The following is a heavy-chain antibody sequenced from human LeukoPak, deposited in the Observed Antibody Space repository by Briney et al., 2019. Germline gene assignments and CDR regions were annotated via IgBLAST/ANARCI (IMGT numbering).Heavy chain of an antibody. D-gene: IGHD3-22*01. J-gene: IGHJ4*02. CDR3: ARDAAIFDSSGYYFLW. V-gene: IGHV1-69*01. CDR1: GGTFSRSG. Sequence: GASVEVSCKASGGTFSRSGISWVRQAPGQGLERMGGITPMFGTANYAQKFQGRVTITADESTSTAYLELTSLRSEDTAIYYCARDAAIFDSSGYYFLWWGQGALVTVSS. CDR2: ITPMFGTA.